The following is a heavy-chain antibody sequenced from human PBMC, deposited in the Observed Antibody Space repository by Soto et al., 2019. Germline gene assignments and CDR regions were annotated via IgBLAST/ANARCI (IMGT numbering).Heavy chain of an antibody. D-gene: IGHD2-15*01. CDR1: GFTFSSYG. J-gene: IGHJ5*02. CDR2: ISYDGSNK. CDR3: AKDRNLVVATSIDP. Sequence: QSGGSLRLSCAASGFTFSSYGMHWVSQAPGKGLKWVAVISYDGSNKYYADSVKGRFTISRDNSKNTLYLRMNSLRAEGTAVYYCAKDRNLVVATSIDPWGQGTLVTVSS. V-gene: IGHV3-30*18.